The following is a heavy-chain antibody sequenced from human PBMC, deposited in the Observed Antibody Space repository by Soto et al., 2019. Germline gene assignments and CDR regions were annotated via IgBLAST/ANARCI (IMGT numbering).Heavy chain of an antibody. V-gene: IGHV3-30*18. D-gene: IGHD2-2*02. CDR3: AKDPRYCSSTSCYMMYYYGMDV. CDR1: GFTFSSYG. CDR2: ISYDGSNK. Sequence: GGSLRLSCAASGFTFSSYGMHWLRQAPGKGLEWVAVISYDGSNKYYADSVKGRFTISRDNSKNTLYLQMNSLRAEDTAVYYCAKDPRYCSSTSCYMMYYYGMDVWGQGTTVTVSS. J-gene: IGHJ6*02.